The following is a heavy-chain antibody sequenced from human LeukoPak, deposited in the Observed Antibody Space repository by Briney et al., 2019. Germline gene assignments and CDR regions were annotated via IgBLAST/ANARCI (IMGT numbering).Heavy chain of an antibody. D-gene: IGHD1-14*01. CDR3: ARGPHHPLDY. Sequence: SSETLSLTCTVSGDSISNYYWSWIRQPPGKGLEWIGYIYYSGSTNYNPSLKSRVTISVDTSKNQFSLKLSSVTAADTAVYYCARGPHHPLDYWGQGILVTVSS. J-gene: IGHJ4*02. V-gene: IGHV4-59*01. CDR2: IYYSGST. CDR1: GDSISNYY.